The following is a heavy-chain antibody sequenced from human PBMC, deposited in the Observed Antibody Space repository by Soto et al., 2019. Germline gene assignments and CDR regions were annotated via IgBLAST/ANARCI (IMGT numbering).Heavy chain of an antibody. Sequence: SETLSLTCAVYGGSFSGYYWSWIRQPPGKGLEWIGEINHSGSTNYNPSLKSRVTISVDTSKNHFSLKLSSVTAADTAVYYCAREGRTGYHGSGSYYNQYYYYYMDVWGKGTTVTVSS. V-gene: IGHV4-34*01. CDR1: GGSFSGYY. J-gene: IGHJ6*03. CDR3: AREGRTGYHGSGSYYNQYYYYYMDV. CDR2: INHSGST. D-gene: IGHD3-10*01.